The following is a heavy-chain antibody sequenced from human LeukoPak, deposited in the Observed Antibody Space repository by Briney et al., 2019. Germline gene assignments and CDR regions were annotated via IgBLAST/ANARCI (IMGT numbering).Heavy chain of an antibody. CDR2: IYSGGST. CDR1: GFTVSSNY. CDR3: ARDRGGATGYFDY. D-gene: IGHD1-26*01. J-gene: IGHJ4*02. V-gene: IGHV3-53*01. Sequence: GGSLRLSCAASGFTVSSNYMSWVRQAPGKGLEWVSVIYSGGSTYYADSVKGRFTISRDNSKNTLYLQMNSLRAEDTAVYYCARDRGGATGYFDYWGQGTLVTVSS.